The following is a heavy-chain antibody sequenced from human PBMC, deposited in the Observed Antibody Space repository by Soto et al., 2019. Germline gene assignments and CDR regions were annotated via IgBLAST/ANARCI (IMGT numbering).Heavy chain of an antibody. CDR1: GFTFSSYA. CDR3: AKDEALRITMIVVVPSLDY. D-gene: IGHD3-22*01. CDR2: ISGSGGST. V-gene: IGHV3-23*01. J-gene: IGHJ4*02. Sequence: GGSLRLSCAASGFTFSSYAMSWVRQAPGKGLEWVSAISGSGGSTYYADSVKGRFTISRDNSKNTLYLQMNSLRAEDTAVYYCAKDEALRITMIVVVPSLDYWGQGTLVTVSS.